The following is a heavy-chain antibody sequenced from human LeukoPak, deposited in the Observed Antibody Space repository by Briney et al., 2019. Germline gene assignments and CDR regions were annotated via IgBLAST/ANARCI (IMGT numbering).Heavy chain of an antibody. CDR3: ARELLDSSGRLGWDY. V-gene: IGHV1-69*04. CDR1: GGTFSSYA. CDR2: IIPILGIA. Sequence: SVKVSCKASGGTFSSYAISWVRQAPGQGLEWMGRIIPILGIANYAQKFQGRVTITADKSTSTAYMELSSLRSEDTAVYYCARELLDSSGRLGWDYWGQGTLVTVSS. D-gene: IGHD6-19*01. J-gene: IGHJ4*02.